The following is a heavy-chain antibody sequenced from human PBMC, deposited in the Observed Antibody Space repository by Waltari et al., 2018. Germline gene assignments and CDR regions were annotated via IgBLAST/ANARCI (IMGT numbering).Heavy chain of an antibody. J-gene: IGHJ6*03. V-gene: IGHV4-59*01. CDR3: ARDRKSRGEGYYYMDV. Sequence: QVQLQESGPGLVKPSETLSLTCPVSGGSISSYYWSWSRQPPGKGLEWIGYIYYSGSTNYNPSLKSRVTISVDTSKNQFSLKLSSVTAADTAVYYCARDRKSRGEGYYYMDVWGKGTTVTVSS. CDR2: IYYSGST. CDR1: GGSISSYY. D-gene: IGHD3-10*01.